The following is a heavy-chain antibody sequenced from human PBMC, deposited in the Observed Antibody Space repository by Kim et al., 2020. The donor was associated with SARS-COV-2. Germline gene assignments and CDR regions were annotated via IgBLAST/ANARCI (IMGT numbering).Heavy chain of an antibody. J-gene: IGHJ4*02. D-gene: IGHD6-13*01. CDR2: ISYDGSNK. Sequence: GGSLRLSCAASGFTFSSYAMHWVRQAPGKGLEWVAVISYDGSNKYYADSVKGRFTISRDNSKNTLYLQMNSLRAEDTAVYYCARERSGSSWSRTLRYWGQGTLVTVSS. V-gene: IGHV3-30-3*01. CDR1: GFTFSSYA. CDR3: ARERSGSSWSRTLRY.